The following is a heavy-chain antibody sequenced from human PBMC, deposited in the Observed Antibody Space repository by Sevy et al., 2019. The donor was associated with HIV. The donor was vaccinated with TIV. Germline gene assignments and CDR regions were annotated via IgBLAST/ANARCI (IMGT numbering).Heavy chain of an antibody. J-gene: IGHJ6*02. Sequence: GGSLRLSCAASGFTFSSFGMHWVRQAPGKGLEWVSFISYDGSNKKYADSVKGRLTVSRDKSKNTLYLQMNSLRAVDTAVYSCAKDLDYFDSSAGPSSLIYNYYYGLEDWGPGTTVTVSS. D-gene: IGHD3-22*01. CDR3: AKDLDYFDSSAGPSSLIYNYYYGLED. CDR2: ISYDGSNK. CDR1: GFTFSSFG. V-gene: IGHV3-30*18.